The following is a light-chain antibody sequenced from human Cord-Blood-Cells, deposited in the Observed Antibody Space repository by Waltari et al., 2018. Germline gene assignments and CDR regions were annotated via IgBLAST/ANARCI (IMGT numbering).Light chain of an antibody. CDR3: SSYTSSSIFYV. CDR1: SSDVGGYNY. J-gene: IGLJ1*01. Sequence: QSALTQPASVSGSPGQSITISCTGTSSDVGGYNYVSWYQQPPAKAPKLMIYDVSNRPSGVSNRFSGSKSGNTASLTISGLQAEDEADYYCSSYTSSSIFYVFGTGTKVTVL. CDR2: DVS. V-gene: IGLV2-14*01.